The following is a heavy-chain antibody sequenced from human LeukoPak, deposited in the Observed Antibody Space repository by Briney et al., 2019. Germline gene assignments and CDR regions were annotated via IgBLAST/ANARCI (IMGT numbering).Heavy chain of an antibody. CDR2: INHSGST. J-gene: IGHJ4*02. Sequence: PSETLSLTCAVYGGSFSGYYWSWIRQPPGKGLEWIGEINHSGSTNYNPSLKSRVTISVDTSKNQFSLKLSSVTAADTAVYYCARGQLERGLDYWGQGTLVTVSP. V-gene: IGHV4-34*01. CDR1: GGSFSGYY. CDR3: ARGQLERGLDY. D-gene: IGHD1-1*01.